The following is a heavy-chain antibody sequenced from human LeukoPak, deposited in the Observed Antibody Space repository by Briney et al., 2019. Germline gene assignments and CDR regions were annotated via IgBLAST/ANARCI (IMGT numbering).Heavy chain of an antibody. J-gene: IGHJ6*02. D-gene: IGHD1-26*01. CDR1: GDSINNYY. Sequence: PSETLSLTCTVSGDSINNYYWSWIRQPPGKGLEWIGYVSYSGTPDYNPSLKSRVTISLDTSRNQFSLQLSSVTAADTAVYCCARQKWDRLTYYYFGLDVWGQGTTVTVSS. CDR2: VSYSGTP. CDR3: ARQKWDRLTYYYFGLDV. V-gene: IGHV4-59*08.